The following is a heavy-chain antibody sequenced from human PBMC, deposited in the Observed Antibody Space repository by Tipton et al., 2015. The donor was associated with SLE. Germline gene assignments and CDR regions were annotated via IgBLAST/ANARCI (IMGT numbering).Heavy chain of an antibody. Sequence: TLSLTCIVSGGSITGYYWSWIRQPPGKRLEWIGYIDQFGSANYNPSLQNRVTISVGGSKTQFSLKLRSVSAADSAMYYCARHGYDFWSGYYHHVFDVWGQGTMLTVSS. J-gene: IGHJ3*01. V-gene: IGHV4-59*08. CDR3: ARHGYDFWSGYYHHVFDV. D-gene: IGHD3-3*01. CDR1: GGSITGYY. CDR2: IDQFGSA.